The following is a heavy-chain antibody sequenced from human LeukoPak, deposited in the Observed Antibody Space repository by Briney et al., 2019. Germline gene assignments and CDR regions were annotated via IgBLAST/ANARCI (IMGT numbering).Heavy chain of an antibody. J-gene: IGHJ2*01. Sequence: GGSLRLSCAASGFTFSSYSMNWVRQAPGKGLEWVSYISSSSSTIYYADSVKGRFTISRDNAKNSLYLQMNSLRAEDTAVYYCARETRAYCGGDCYQGYFDLWGRGTLVTVSS. CDR2: ISSSSSTI. V-gene: IGHV3-48*01. CDR3: ARETRAYCGGDCYQGYFDL. D-gene: IGHD2-21*02. CDR1: GFTFSSYS.